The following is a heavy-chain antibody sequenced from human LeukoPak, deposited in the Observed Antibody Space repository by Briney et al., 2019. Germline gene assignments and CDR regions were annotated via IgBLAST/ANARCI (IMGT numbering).Heavy chain of an antibody. J-gene: IGHJ4*02. CDR1: GFTFSSYW. V-gene: IGHV3-7*01. CDR3: ARWAHSSSWSYYFDY. D-gene: IGHD6-13*01. CDR2: IKQDGSEK. Sequence: PGGSLRLSCAASGFTFSSYWMSWVRQAPGKGLEWVANIKQDGSEKYYVDSVKGRFTISRDNAKNSLYLQMNSLRAEDTAVYYCARWAHSSSWSYYFDYWGQGTLVTVSS.